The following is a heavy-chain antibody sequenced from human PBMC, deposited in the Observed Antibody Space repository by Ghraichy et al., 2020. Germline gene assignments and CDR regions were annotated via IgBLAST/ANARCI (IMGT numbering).Heavy chain of an antibody. CDR2: ISSSGSTI. CDR3: ARVHLGTLEYSSGWKD. D-gene: IGHD6-19*01. J-gene: IGHJ4*02. V-gene: IGHV3-48*03. CDR1: GFTFSSYE. Sequence: GESLNISCAASGFTFSSYEMNWVRQAPGKGLEWVSYISSSGSTIYYADSVKGRFTISRDNAKNSLYLQMNSLRAEDTAVYYCARVHLGTLEYSSGWKDWGQGTLVTVSS.